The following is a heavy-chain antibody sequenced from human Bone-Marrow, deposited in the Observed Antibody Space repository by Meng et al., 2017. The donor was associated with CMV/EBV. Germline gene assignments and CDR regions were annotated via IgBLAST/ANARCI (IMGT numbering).Heavy chain of an antibody. Sequence: GESLKISCAASGFTFSSYAMHWVRQAPVKGLEWVAVISYDGSNKYYADSVKGRFTISRDNAKNSLYLQMNSLRAEDTAVYYCAKDQSGWYSVYYYGMDVWGQGTTVAVSS. CDR1: GFTFSSYA. V-gene: IGHV3-30-3*01. J-gene: IGHJ6*02. D-gene: IGHD6-19*01. CDR2: ISYDGSNK. CDR3: AKDQSGWYSVYYYGMDV.